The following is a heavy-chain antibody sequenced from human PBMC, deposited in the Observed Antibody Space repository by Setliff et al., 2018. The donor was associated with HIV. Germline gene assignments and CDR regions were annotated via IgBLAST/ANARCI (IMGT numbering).Heavy chain of an antibody. V-gene: IGHV4-38-2*01. CDR3: AARNSGNPTRHFDH. CDR1: GYSISSGYY. J-gene: IGHJ4*02. D-gene: IGHD3-10*01. CDR2: IYHSGST. Sequence: SETLSLTCAVSGYSISSGYYWGWIRQPSGKGLEWIGSIYHSGSTFYNPSLRSRVTISVDTSQDQFSLRLTSVTAADTAVYYCAARNSGNPTRHFDHWGQGTLVTVSS.